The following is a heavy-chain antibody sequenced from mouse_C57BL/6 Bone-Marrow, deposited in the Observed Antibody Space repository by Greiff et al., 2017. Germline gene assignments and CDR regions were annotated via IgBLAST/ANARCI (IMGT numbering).Heavy chain of an antibody. CDR2: IDPENGDT. V-gene: IGHV14-4*01. J-gene: IGHJ1*03. CDR1: GFNIKDDY. D-gene: IGHD1-1*01. CDR3: AVITTGVANGYFDV. Sequence: VQLQQSGAELVRPGASVKLSCTASGFNIKDDYMHWVKQRPEQGLEWIGWIDPENGDTEYASKFQGKATITADTTSNTAYLQLSSLTSEDTAVYYCAVITTGVANGYFDVWGTGTTVTVSS.